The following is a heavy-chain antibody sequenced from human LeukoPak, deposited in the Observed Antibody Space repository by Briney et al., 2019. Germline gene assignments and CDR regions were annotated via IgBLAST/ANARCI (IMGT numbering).Heavy chain of an antibody. Sequence: SETLSLTCTVSGGSISSSDYYWGWIRQPPGKGLEWIGYIYDSGSTNYNPSLKSRVTILVDTSKNQFSLKLSSVTAADTAVYYCARGRIVGPWGQGTLVTVSS. CDR1: GGSISSSDYY. D-gene: IGHD2-21*01. V-gene: IGHV4-61*08. CDR3: ARGRIVGP. J-gene: IGHJ4*02. CDR2: IYDSGST.